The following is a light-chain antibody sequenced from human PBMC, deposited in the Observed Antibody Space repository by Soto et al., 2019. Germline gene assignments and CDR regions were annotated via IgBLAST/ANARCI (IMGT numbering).Light chain of an antibody. CDR3: QQYGNSAWT. CDR2: STS. Sequence: EIVLTQSPGTLSLSPGERGTLSCRASQRFGSSNLAWYQQEPGQAPRLLIYSTSSRATGIPDRFSGSGSGTDFTLTISRLEPEDFAVYYCQQYGNSAWTFGQGTKVEIK. J-gene: IGKJ1*01. V-gene: IGKV3-20*01. CDR1: QRFGSSN.